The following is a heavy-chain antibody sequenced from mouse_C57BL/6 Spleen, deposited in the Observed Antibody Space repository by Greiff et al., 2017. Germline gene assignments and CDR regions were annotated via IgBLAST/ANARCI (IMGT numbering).Heavy chain of an antibody. J-gene: IGHJ3*01. CDR1: GYTFTSYG. CDR3: AWPYYSNYEFAY. V-gene: IGHV1-81*01. D-gene: IGHD2-5*01. Sequence: VKLVESGAELARPGASVKLSCKASGYTFTSYGISWVKQRTGQGLEWIGELYPRSGNTYYNEKFKGKATLTADKSSSTAYMELRSLTSEDSAVYFCAWPYYSNYEFAYWGQGTLVTVSA. CDR2: LYPRSGNT.